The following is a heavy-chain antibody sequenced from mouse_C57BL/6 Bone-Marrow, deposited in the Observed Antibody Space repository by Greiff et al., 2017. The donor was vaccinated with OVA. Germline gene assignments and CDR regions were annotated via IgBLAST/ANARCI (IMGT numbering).Heavy chain of an antibody. CDR3: AREPPAAVGHFDY. V-gene: IGHV5-4*01. J-gene: IGHJ2*01. CDR1: GFTFSSYA. D-gene: IGHD1-1*01. CDR2: ISDGGSYT. Sequence: EVQGVESGGGLVKPGGSLKLSCAASGFTFSSYAMSWVRQTPEKRLEWVATISDGGSYTYYPDNVKGRFTISRDNAKNNLYLQMSHLKSEDTAMYYCAREPPAAVGHFDYWGQGTTLTVSS.